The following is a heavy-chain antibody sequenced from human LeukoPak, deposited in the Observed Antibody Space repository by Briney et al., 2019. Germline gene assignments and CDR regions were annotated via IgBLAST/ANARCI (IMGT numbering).Heavy chain of an antibody. D-gene: IGHD3-10*01. Sequence: GASVKVSCKASGYTFTGYYMHWVRQAPGQGLEWMGWINPNSGGTNYAQKFQGRVTMTRDTSISTAYMELSSLRSEDTAVYYCARDLGSVGNYNWFDPWGQGTLVTVSS. J-gene: IGHJ5*02. CDR1: GYTFTGYY. V-gene: IGHV1-2*02. CDR2: INPNSGGT. CDR3: ARDLGSVGNYNWFDP.